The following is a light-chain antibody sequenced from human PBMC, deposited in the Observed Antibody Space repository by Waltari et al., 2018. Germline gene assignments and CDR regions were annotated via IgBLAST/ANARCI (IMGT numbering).Light chain of an antibody. CDR2: WAS. CDR1: HRVLYSSSNKNY. J-gene: IGKJ2*01. V-gene: IGKV4-1*01. CDR3: LQTYAPPYT. Sequence: DIVMTKSPDSLGVSLVERATFHCKSIHRVLYSSSNKNYLSWDHQKPGQPPKVIIYWASTRESWVPDRFSGSGSGTDFSLTISSLQAEDVAVYYCLQTYAPPYTFGQGTNLEI.